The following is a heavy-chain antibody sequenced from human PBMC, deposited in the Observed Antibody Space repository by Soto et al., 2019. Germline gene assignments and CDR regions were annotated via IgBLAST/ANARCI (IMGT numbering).Heavy chain of an antibody. CDR1: GFTFSSYG. V-gene: IGHV3-30*18. Sequence: VQLVESGGGLVQPGGSLRLSCAASGFTFSSYGMHWVRQAPGKGLEWVAVISYDGSNKYYADSVKGRFTISRDNSKNTLYLQMNSLRAEDTAVYYCAKEQWLDPGDGMDVWGQGTTVTVSS. J-gene: IGHJ6*02. D-gene: IGHD6-19*01. CDR2: ISYDGSNK. CDR3: AKEQWLDPGDGMDV.